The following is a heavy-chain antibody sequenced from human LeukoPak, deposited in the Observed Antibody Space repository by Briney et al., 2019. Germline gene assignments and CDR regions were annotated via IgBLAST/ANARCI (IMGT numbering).Heavy chain of an antibody. D-gene: IGHD3-22*01. CDR3: VRGGYYYDT. J-gene: IGHJ5*02. Sequence: ASVKVSCKAYGYTFIGYDINWVRQATGQGLEWMGWMNPTSGDTGYAQKFQGRVIMTRDTSISTVYMALSSLRSEDTAIYYCVRGGYYYDTWGQGTPVTVSS. CDR2: MNPTSGDT. CDR1: GYTFIGYD. V-gene: IGHV1-8*01.